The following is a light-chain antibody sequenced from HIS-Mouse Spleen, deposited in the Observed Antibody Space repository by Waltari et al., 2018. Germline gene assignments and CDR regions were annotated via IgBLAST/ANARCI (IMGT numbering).Light chain of an antibody. J-gene: IGLJ2*01. Sequence: QSALTQPASVSGSPGQSITISCTGTSSDVGSYNRVSWYQQHPGKAPELMIYEGSKRPSVVSNRFSGSKSGNTASLTISGLQAEDEADYYCCSYAGSSTFVVVFGGGTKLTVL. CDR1: SSDVGSYNR. CDR3: CSYAGSSTFVVV. CDR2: EGS. V-gene: IGLV2-23*03.